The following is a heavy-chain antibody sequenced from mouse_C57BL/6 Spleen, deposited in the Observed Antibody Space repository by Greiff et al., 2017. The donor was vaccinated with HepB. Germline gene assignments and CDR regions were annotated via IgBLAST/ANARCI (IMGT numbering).Heavy chain of an antibody. Sequence: QVQLQQSGPGLVQPSQSLSITCTVSGFSLTSYGVHWVRQSPGKGLEWLGVIWSGGSTDYNAAFISRPSISKDNSKCQVFFKMNSLQADDTAIYYCARNLLSYDGPGDWGQGTTLTVSS. CDR2: IWSGGST. D-gene: IGHD2-3*01. CDR3: ARNLLSYDGPGD. J-gene: IGHJ2*01. V-gene: IGHV2-2*01. CDR1: GFSLTSYG.